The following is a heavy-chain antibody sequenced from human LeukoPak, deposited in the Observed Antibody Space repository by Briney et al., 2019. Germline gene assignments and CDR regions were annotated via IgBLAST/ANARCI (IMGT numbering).Heavy chain of an antibody. D-gene: IGHD3-9*01. J-gene: IGHJ4*02. Sequence: SETLSLTCTVSGGSISSGSYYWGWIRQPPGKGLEWIGSIYYSGSIYYNPSLKSRVTISVDTSKNQFSLKLTSVTAADTAVYFCARGEDFERYYLAYWGQGTLVTVSS. V-gene: IGHV4-39*07. CDR2: IYYSGSI. CDR3: ARGEDFERYYLAY. CDR1: GGSISSGSYY.